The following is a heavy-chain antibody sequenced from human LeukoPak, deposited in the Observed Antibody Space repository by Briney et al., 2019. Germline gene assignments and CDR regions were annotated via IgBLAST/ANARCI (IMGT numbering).Heavy chain of an antibody. D-gene: IGHD6-13*01. CDR2: FDPEDGET. V-gene: IGHV1-24*01. CDR3: ATDNPGYSTSWYGAFDI. Sequence: ASVKVPCKVSGYTLTELSMHWVRQAPGKGLEWMGGFDPEDGETIYAQKFQGRVIMTEDTSTDTAYMELSSLRSEDTAVYYCATDNPGYSTSWYGAFDIWGQGTMVTVSS. CDR1: GYTLTELS. J-gene: IGHJ3*02.